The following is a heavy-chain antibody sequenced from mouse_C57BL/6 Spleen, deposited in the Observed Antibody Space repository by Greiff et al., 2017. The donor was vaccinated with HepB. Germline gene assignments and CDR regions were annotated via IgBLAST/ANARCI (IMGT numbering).Heavy chain of an antibody. CDR3: ARSYGSSSFAY. D-gene: IGHD1-1*01. CDR2: IHPNSGST. V-gene: IGHV1-64*01. CDR1: GYTFTSYW. Sequence: QVQLKQPGAELVKPGASVKLSCKASGYTFTSYWMHWVKQRPGQGLEWIGMIHPNSGSTNYNEKFKSKATLTVDKSSSTAYMQLSSLTSEDSAVYYCARSYGSSSFAYWGQGTLVTVSA. J-gene: IGHJ3*01.